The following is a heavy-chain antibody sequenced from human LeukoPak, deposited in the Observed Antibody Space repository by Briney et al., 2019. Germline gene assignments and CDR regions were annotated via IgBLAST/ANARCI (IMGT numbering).Heavy chain of an antibody. D-gene: IGHD2-15*01. CDR3: ARRGGGSSGGFYFDY. V-gene: IGHV5-51*01. CDR2: IYPGDSDT. CDR1: VFSFTNYW. Sequence: KAGESLKISCKASVFSFTNYWIAWVRQTPGQGLEWMGSIYPGDSDTRYNPSFQGQVTISADKSIKTAYLQWSSLKASDTAIYYCARRGGGSSGGFYFDYWGQGSLVTVSS. J-gene: IGHJ4*02.